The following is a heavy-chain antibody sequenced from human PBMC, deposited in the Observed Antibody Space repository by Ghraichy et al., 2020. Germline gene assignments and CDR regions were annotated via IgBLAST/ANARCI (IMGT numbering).Heavy chain of an antibody. J-gene: IGHJ4*02. CDR3: ARGREWSFEY. Sequence: GGSLRLSCAASGFNFNIYSMNWVRQAPGKGLEWVSYMTGDGSRIYYADSVKGRFTISRDNARSSLYLQMNSLRDEDTALYYCARGREWSFEYWGQGTPVTVSS. V-gene: IGHV3-48*02. CDR1: GFNFNIYS. CDR2: MTGDGSRI. D-gene: IGHD3-3*01.